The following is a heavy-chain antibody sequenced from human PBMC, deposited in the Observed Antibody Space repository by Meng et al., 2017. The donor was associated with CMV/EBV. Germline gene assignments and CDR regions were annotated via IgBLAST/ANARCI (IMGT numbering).Heavy chain of an antibody. V-gene: IGHV1-69*05. CDR2: IIPIFGTA. CDR3: ARSYSSSYWGYYYYGMDV. D-gene: IGHD6-13*01. J-gene: IGHJ6*02. CDR1: GGTFSSYA. Sequence: KISCKASGGTFSSYAISWVRQAPGQGLEWMGGIIPIFGTANYAQKFQGRVTITTDESTSTAYMELSSLRSEDTAVYYCARSYSSSYWGYYYYGMDVWGQGTTVTVSS.